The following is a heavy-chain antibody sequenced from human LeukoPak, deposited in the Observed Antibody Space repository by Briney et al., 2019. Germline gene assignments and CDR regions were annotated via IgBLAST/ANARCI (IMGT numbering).Heavy chain of an antibody. CDR3: ARVPTLWFGELSLDY. Sequence: SETLSLTCTVSGGSISSYYWSWIRQPPGKGLEWIGYIYYSGSTNYNPSLKSRVTISVDTSRNQFSLNLSSVTAADTAVYYCARVPTLWFGELSLDYWGQGTLVTVSS. V-gene: IGHV4-59*01. CDR1: GGSISSYY. CDR2: IYYSGST. J-gene: IGHJ4*02. D-gene: IGHD3-10*01.